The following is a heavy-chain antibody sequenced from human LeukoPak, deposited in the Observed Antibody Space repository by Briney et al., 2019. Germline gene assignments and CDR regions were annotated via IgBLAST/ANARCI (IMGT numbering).Heavy chain of an antibody. V-gene: IGHV1-69*02. CDR3: ARAQQQLDGPFDY. CDR1: GGTFSSYT. J-gene: IGHJ4*02. Sequence: SETVSCKSSGGTFSSYTISWVRQAPAQGLEWMGRVIPILGIANYAQKFQGRVTITADKSTSTAYMELSSLRSEDTAVYYCARAQQQLDGPFDYWGQGTLVTVSS. CDR2: VIPILGIA. D-gene: IGHD6-13*01.